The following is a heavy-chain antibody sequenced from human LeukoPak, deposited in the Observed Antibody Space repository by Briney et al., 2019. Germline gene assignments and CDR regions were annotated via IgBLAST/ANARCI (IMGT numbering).Heavy chain of an antibody. V-gene: IGHV4-38-2*02. CDR3: ARLSYISPPYYYYYMDV. CDR2: IYHSGST. D-gene: IGHD2-21*01. CDR1: GYSISSGYY. Sequence: SETLSLTCTVSGYSISSGYYWGWIRQPPGKGLEWIGSIYHSGSTYYNPSLKSRVTISVDTSKNQFSLKLSSVTAADTAVYYCARLSYISPPYYYYYMDVWGKGTTVTISS. J-gene: IGHJ6*03.